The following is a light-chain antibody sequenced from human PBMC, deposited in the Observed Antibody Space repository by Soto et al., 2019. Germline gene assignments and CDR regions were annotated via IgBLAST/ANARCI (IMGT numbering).Light chain of an antibody. CDR2: EVN. CDR3: CSSGGSPTYV. V-gene: IGLV2-23*02. J-gene: IGLJ1*01. Sequence: QSALTQPASVSGSPGQSITISCSGTSSNVGSYKLVSWYQQHPGKAPKLMIFEVNKRPSGVSNRFSGSKSGNTASLTISGLKVEDEADYDCCSSGGSPTYVFGTGTKLTVL. CDR1: SSNVGSYKL.